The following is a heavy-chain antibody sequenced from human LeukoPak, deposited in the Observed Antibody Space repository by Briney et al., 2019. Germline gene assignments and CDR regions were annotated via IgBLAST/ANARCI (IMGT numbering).Heavy chain of an antibody. CDR1: GFTFSSYA. J-gene: IGHJ4*02. V-gene: IGHV3-23*01. CDR2: ISGSGGST. CDR3: ATDYGDYEPIDY. Sequence: GGSLRLSCAASGFTFSSYAMSWVRQAPGKGLEWVSAISGSGGSTYYADSVEGRFSVSRDNSKNTLYLQMHSLRPDDTAMYYCATDYGDYEPIDYWGQGTLVTVSS. D-gene: IGHD4-17*01.